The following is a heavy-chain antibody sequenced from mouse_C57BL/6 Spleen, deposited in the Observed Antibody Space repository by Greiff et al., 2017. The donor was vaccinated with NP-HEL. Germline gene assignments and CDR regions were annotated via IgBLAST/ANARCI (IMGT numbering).Heavy chain of an antibody. CDR1: GYTFTDYY. D-gene: IGHD1-1*01. CDR3: AREAGSSSAWFAY. CDR2: INPNNGGT. Sequence: VQLQQSGPELVKPGASVKISCKASGYTFTDYYMNWVKQSHGKSLEWIGDINPNNGGTSYNQKFKGKATLTVDKSSSTAYMELRSLTSEDSAVYYCAREAGSSSAWFAYWGQGTLVTVSA. V-gene: IGHV1-26*01. J-gene: IGHJ3*01.